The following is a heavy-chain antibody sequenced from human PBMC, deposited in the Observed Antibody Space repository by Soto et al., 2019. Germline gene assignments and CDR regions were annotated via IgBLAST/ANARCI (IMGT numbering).Heavy chain of an antibody. CDR1: GFTFSSYS. Sequence: EVQLVESGGGLVQPGGSLRLSCAASGFTFSSYSMNWVRQAPGKGPEWVSYISSSSSTIYYADSVKGRFTISRDNAKNSLYLQMNSLRAEDTAVYYCARYGWNHGDYWGQGTLVTVSS. CDR2: ISSSSSTI. CDR3: ARYGWNHGDY. D-gene: IGHD1-1*01. V-gene: IGHV3-48*01. J-gene: IGHJ4*02.